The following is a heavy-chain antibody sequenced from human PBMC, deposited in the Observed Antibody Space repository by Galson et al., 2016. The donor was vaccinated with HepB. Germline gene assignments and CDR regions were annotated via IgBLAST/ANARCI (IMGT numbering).Heavy chain of an antibody. D-gene: IGHD5-12*01. J-gene: IGHJ4*02. V-gene: IGHV4-61*01. CDR1: GGSVSSGSYY. Sequence: ETLSLTCTVSGGSVSSGSYYWSWIRQPPGKGLEWIGYIYNSGSTNYNPSLKSRVTISVDTSKNQFSLKLSSVTASDTAIYYCARESPDIALSFDYWGQGTLVTVSS. CDR3: ARESPDIALSFDY. CDR2: IYNSGST.